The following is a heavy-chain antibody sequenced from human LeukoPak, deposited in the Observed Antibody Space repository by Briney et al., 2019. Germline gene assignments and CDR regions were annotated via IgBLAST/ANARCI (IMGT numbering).Heavy chain of an antibody. Sequence: ASETLSLTCAVYGGSFSGYYWSWIRQPPGKGLEWIGEINHSGSTNYNPSLKSRVTISVDTSKNQFSLKLSSVTAADTAVYYCARGLPAYYDFWSGYYRGYFVYWGQGTLVTVSS. D-gene: IGHD3-3*01. V-gene: IGHV4-34*01. CDR1: GGSFSGYY. CDR3: ARGLPAYYDFWSGYYRGYFVY. CDR2: INHSGST. J-gene: IGHJ4*02.